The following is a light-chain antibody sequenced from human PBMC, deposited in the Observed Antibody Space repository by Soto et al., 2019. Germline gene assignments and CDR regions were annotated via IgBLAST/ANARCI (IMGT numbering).Light chain of an antibody. V-gene: IGLV2-11*01. CDR3: CSYAGSYTRV. CDR1: SSDVGGYNS. J-gene: IGLJ3*02. CDR2: DVS. Sequence: QSALTQPRSVSGSPGQSVTISCTGTSSDVGGYNSVSWYQQHPGKAPKLMIYDVSKRPSGVPDRLSGSKSGNTASLTISGLQAEDEADYYCCSYAGSYTRVFGGGTKVTVL.